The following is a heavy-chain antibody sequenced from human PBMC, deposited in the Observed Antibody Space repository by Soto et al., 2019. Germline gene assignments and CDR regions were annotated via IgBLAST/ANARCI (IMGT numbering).Heavy chain of an antibody. Sequence: PGGSLRLSCEASGFTLSDYRMSWIRQAPGKGLEWVSYITAIGNIIYYAASVKGRFTISRDNAKNSLSLQMNSLRADDTAVYFCAREQSDDRYNYGMDVWGQGTTVTVSS. CDR1: GFTLSDYR. CDR3: AREQSDDRYNYGMDV. J-gene: IGHJ6*02. D-gene: IGHD1-1*01. CDR2: ITAIGNII. V-gene: IGHV3-11*01.